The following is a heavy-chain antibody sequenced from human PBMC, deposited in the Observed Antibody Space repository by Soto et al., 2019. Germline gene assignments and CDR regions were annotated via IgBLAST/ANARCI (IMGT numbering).Heavy chain of an antibody. CDR2: ISYDGSNK. D-gene: IGHD6-19*01. Sequence: XXSLSHSFAASGFTFSSYAMDWVLQAPGKGLEWVAVISYDGSNKYYADSVKGRFTISRDNSKNTLYLQMNRMRAEDTAVYYCAREKVAGDAFDIWGQGTMVTVSS. V-gene: IGHV3-30-3*01. CDR3: AREKVAGDAFDI. J-gene: IGHJ3*02. CDR1: GFTFSSYA.